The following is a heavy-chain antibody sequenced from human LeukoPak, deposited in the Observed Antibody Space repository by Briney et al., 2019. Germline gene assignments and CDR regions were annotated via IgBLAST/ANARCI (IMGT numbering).Heavy chain of an antibody. D-gene: IGHD3-22*01. CDR2: INPNSGGT. CDR1: GYTFTGYY. CDR3: ARYRDYDSSGGGAFDI. V-gene: IGHV1-2*02. J-gene: IGHJ3*02. Sequence: ASVKVSCKASGYTFTGYYMHWVRQAPGQGLEWMGWINPNSGGTNYAQKFQGRVTMTRDTSISTAYMELSRLRSDDTAVYYCARYRDYDSSGGGAFDIWGQGTMVTVSS.